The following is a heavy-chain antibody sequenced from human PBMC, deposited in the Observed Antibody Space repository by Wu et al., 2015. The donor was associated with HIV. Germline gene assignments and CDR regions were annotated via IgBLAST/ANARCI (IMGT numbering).Heavy chain of an antibody. J-gene: IGHJ3*02. Sequence: QVQLVQSGAELKKPGASVKVSCKASGYTFTDYFMHWVRQAPGQGPEWMGWINLKSGGTHYAQKFQGRVTMTRDTSISTAYMELSRLRSDDTAVYYCASGGYAYDAFDIWGQGTMVTVSS. CDR1: GYTFTDYF. D-gene: IGHD5-12*01. V-gene: IGHV1-2*02. CDR3: ASGGYAYDAFDI. CDR2: INLKSGGT.